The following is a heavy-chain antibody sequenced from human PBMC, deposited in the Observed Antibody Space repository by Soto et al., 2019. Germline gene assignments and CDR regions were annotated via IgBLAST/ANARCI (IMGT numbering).Heavy chain of an antibody. D-gene: IGHD2-15*01. CDR3: VRGVVVVVGYTPENFDH. CDR1: GLTFTKYS. V-gene: IGHV3-48*02. Sequence: PGGALKVSCVPSGLTFTKYSMNWVRQAPGKGLEWVSYISYSGETKYYADSLKGRYAISRDDAKNSVYLQMNSLRDEDTAFYYCVRGVVVVVGYTPENFDHWGQGTMLTVSS. CDR2: ISYSGETK. J-gene: IGHJ4*02.